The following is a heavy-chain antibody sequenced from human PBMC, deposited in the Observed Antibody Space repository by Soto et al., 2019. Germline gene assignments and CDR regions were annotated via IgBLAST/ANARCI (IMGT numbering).Heavy chain of an antibody. CDR3: ARGGGVYYSDY. Sequence: SETLSLTCPVSGCSISSYYWSWIRQPPGKGLEWIGYIYYSEITDYNPSLKSRVTISVDTSKSQFSLKLSSVTAADTAVYYCARGGGVYYSDYWGQGTLVTVSS. J-gene: IGHJ4*02. D-gene: IGHD2-8*02. CDR1: GCSISSYY. V-gene: IGHV4-59*01. CDR2: IYYSEIT.